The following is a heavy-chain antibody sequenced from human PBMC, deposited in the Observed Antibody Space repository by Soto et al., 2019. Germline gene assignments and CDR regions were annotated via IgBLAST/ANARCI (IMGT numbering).Heavy chain of an antibody. Sequence: ASVKVSCKASGGTFSSYIITWVRQAPGQGLEWMGRIILILGIPNYAQKFQGRVTITADKSTSTAYMELSSLRSEDTAVYYCAGVYDYIKGWGQGTLVTVSS. D-gene: IGHD3-16*01. CDR2: IILILGIP. V-gene: IGHV1-69*02. CDR3: AGVYDYIKG. J-gene: IGHJ4*02. CDR1: GGTFSSYI.